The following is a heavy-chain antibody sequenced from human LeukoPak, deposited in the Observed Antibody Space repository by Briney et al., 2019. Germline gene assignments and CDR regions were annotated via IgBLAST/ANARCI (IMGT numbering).Heavy chain of an antibody. CDR2: IYYSGST. Sequence: PSETLSLTCTVSGGSISSYYWSWIRQPPGKGLEWIGYIYYSGSTNYNPSLESRVAISVDTSKNQFSLKLSSVTAADTAVYYCARHHLLDGMDVWGQGTTVTVSS. D-gene: IGHD2-8*02. V-gene: IGHV4-59*08. CDR3: ARHHLLDGMDV. CDR1: GGSISSYY. J-gene: IGHJ6*02.